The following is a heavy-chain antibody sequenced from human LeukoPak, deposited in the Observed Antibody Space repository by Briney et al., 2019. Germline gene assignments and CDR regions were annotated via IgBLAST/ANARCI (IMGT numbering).Heavy chain of an antibody. D-gene: IGHD6-19*01. J-gene: IGHJ5*02. Sequence: GGSLRLSCAASRFTFSSYWMSWVRQAPGKGLEWVANIKQDGSEKYYVDSVKGRFTISRDNAKNSLFLQMNSLRAEDTAVYYCARDPNSSGWGTTFDPWGQGTLVTVSS. CDR3: ARDPNSSGWGTTFDP. CDR1: RFTFSSYW. CDR2: IKQDGSEK. V-gene: IGHV3-7*01.